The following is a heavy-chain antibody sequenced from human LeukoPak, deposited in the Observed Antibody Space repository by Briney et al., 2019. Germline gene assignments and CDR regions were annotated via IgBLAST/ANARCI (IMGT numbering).Heavy chain of an antibody. CDR3: ARGGDYYDSSGYINWFDH. D-gene: IGHD3-22*01. J-gene: IGHJ5*02. CDR1: GYTFTSYY. CDR2: INPSGGST. V-gene: IGHV1-46*01. Sequence: SVTVSCKASGYTFTSYYMHWVRQAPGQGLEGMGVINPSGGSTSYAQKFQGRVTMTRDTSTSTVYMELSSLRSEDTAVYYCARGGDYYDSSGYINWFDHWGQGTLVTVSS.